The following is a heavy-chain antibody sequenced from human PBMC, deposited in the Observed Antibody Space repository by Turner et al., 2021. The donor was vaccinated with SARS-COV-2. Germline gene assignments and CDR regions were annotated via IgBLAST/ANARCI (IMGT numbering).Heavy chain of an antibody. V-gene: IGHV1-2*02. D-gene: IGHD7-27*01. J-gene: IGHJ4*02. CDR2: INPNSGGT. CDR1: GYTFSGNF. CDR3: ARDSIPLGKTRFGVGVPTDF. Sequence: QVQLVQSGAEVKKPGASVKVSCKASGYTFSGNFIHWVRQAPGQELEWVGYINPNSGGTTYAQKFQGRVTMTRDTSISTAYMELSWLRSDDTAMYYCARDSIPLGKTRFGVGVPTDFWGQGTLVTVSS.